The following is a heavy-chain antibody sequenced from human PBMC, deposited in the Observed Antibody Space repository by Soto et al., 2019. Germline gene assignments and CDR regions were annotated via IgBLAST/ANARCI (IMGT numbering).Heavy chain of an antibody. Sequence: SVKVSCKTSGRTFSSYAISWVRQAPGQGLEWMGGIVPLFRTTNYAQKFQGRVTITADTYTYTVYMELSGLRYGDTAVYYCARGGYSSTWSNLLDRSGLDVWGQGTTVTVSS. J-gene: IGHJ6*02. D-gene: IGHD6-13*01. CDR3: ARGGYSSTWSNLLDRSGLDV. V-gene: IGHV1-69*06. CDR2: IVPLFRTT. CDR1: GRTFSSYA.